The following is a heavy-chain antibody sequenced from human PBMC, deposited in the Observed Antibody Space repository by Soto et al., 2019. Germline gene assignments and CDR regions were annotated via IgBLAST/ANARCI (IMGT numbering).Heavy chain of an antibody. Sequence: SETLSLTCTVSGGSISSGDYYWSWIRQPPGKGLEWIGYIYYSGTTYYNPSLKSRVTISVDTSKNQFSLKVSSVTAADTAVYYCARALIQLWPHYYYGMDVWGQGTTVTVSS. CDR1: GGSISSGDYY. CDR2: IYYSGTT. V-gene: IGHV4-30-4*01. J-gene: IGHJ6*02. CDR3: ARALIQLWPHYYYGMDV. D-gene: IGHD5-18*01.